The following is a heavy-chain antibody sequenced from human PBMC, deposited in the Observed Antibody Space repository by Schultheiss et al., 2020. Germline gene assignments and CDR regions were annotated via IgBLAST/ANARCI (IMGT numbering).Heavy chain of an antibody. D-gene: IGHD2-15*01. J-gene: IGHJ4*02. Sequence: GESLKISCAASGFIFSDYTMTWVRQAPGKGPEWVSVMYGGGKTNYADSVKGRFTISRDNSKNTLYLQMNSLRAEDTAVYYCAKGGGYWGQGTLVTVSS. CDR2: MYGGGKT. V-gene: IGHV3-23*03. CDR1: GFIFSDYT. CDR3: AKGGGY.